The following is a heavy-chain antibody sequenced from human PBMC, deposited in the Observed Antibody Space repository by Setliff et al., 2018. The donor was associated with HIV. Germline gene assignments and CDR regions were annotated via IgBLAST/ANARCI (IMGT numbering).Heavy chain of an antibody. V-gene: IGHV1-18*01. J-gene: IGHJ5*02. CDR1: GYIFTTFG. CDR2: INTHNGNT. CDR3: ARATGAADL. D-gene: IGHD6-13*01. Sequence: ASVKVSCKASGYIFTTFGFSWVRQATGQGLEWMGWINTHNGNTHYAQRFQGRVTMTRDTSTTTAYMELRSLRSDDTAVYYCARATGAADLWGQGTKVTVSS.